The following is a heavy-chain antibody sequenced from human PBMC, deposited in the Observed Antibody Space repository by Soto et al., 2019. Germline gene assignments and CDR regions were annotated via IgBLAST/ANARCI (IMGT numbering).Heavy chain of an antibody. V-gene: IGHV4-31*03. J-gene: IGHJ4*02. D-gene: IGHD3-22*01. Sequence: QVQLQESGPGLVKPSQTLSLTCSVSGGSVTVGNYYWSWIRQQPGQGLEWIGYIYYRGSSYYNPSIKSRVSILVDTSKNQFSLKLNSVTAADTAVYYCPRGLSSGYYEFDCWGQGTLVTVSS. CDR2: IYYRGSS. CDR3: PRGLSSGYYEFDC. CDR1: GGSVTVGNYY.